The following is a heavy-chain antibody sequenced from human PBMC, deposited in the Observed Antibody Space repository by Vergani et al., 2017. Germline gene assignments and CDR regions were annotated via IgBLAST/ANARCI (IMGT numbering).Heavy chain of an antibody. CDR3: AREAYCGGDCYSSFDY. CDR1: GYTFTSYG. V-gene: IGHV1-18*04. D-gene: IGHD2-21*02. J-gene: IGHJ4*02. CDR2: ISAYNGNT. Sequence: QVQLVQSGAEVKKPGASVKVSCKASGYTFTSYGISWVRQAPGQGLEWMGWISAYNGNTNYAQKLQGRVTMTTDTSTSTAYMELRSLRSEDTAVYYCAREAYCGGDCYSSFDYWGQGTLVTVSS.